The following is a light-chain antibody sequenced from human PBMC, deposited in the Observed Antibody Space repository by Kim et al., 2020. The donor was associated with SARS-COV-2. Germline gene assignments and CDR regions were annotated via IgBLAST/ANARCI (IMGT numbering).Light chain of an antibody. CDR2: GAS. Sequence: VSPGERDTRSCRASQSMSRNLAWYQQKPGQAPRRLIYGASTRATGIPARFSGSGSGTEFTLTISSLQSEDSAVYYCQQYNSWPRSFGQGTKVDIK. CDR3: QQYNSWPRS. J-gene: IGKJ1*01. CDR1: QSMSRN. V-gene: IGKV3-15*01.